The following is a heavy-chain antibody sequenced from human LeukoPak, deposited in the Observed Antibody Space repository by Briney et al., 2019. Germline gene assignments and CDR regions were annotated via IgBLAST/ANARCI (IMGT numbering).Heavy chain of an antibody. J-gene: IGHJ4*02. V-gene: IGHV3-7*01. CDR2: INQDGSEK. CDR1: GFTFSSNW. CDR3: ARAPYSSGWYGFDH. D-gene: IGHD6-19*01. Sequence: GGSLRLSCAASGFTFSSNWMSWVRPAPGKGLEWVANINQDGSEKYYADSVKGRFTISRDNAKNSLYLQMNSLRAEDTAVYYCARAPYSSGWYGFDHWGQGTLVTVSS.